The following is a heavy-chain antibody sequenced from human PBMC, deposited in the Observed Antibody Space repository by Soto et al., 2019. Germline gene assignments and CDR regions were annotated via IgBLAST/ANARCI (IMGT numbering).Heavy chain of an antibody. D-gene: IGHD3-9*01. CDR2: IYTSGST. V-gene: IGHV4-4*07. J-gene: IGHJ6*02. CDR1: GGSISSYY. Sequence: SETLSLTCTVSGGSISSYYWSWIRQPAGKGLEWIGRIYTSGSTNYNPSLKSRVTMSVDTSKNQFSLKLSSVTAADTAVYYCARSHEGGYFYWLPLDYYYGMDVWGQGPTVTAP. CDR3: ARSHEGGYFYWLPLDYYYGMDV.